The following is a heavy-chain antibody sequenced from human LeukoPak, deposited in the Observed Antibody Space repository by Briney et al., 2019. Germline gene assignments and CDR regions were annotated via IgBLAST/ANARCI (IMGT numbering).Heavy chain of an antibody. CDR3: AKGGYTTWFDP. CDR1: GFTFREYS. CDR2: IRANGRDT. J-gene: IGHJ5*02. V-gene: IGHV3-23*01. Sequence: PGGSLRLSCAASGFTFREYSMSWVRQAPGKGLEWVSNIRANGRDTYYTDSVKGRFTISRDNSQNTLYLQVNSLRAEDTAVYYCAKGGYTTWFDPWGQGTLVTVSS. D-gene: IGHD2-15*01.